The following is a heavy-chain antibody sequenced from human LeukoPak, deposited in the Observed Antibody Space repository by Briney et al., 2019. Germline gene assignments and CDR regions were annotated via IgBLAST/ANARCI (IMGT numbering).Heavy chain of an antibody. J-gene: IGHJ4*02. CDR1: GFTFSIYS. CDR3: AKGFRNDFDY. V-gene: IGHV3-21*01. D-gene: IGHD1-1*01. CDR2: ISTSTSYI. Sequence: GGSLRLSCAASGFTFSIYSMNWVRQAPGKGLEWVSSISTSTSYIYYADSVKGRFTISRDNAKNSLYLQMNSLRAEDTAVYYCAKGFRNDFDYWGQGTLVTVSS.